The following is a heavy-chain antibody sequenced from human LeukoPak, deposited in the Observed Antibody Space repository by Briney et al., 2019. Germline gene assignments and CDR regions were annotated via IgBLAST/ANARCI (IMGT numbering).Heavy chain of an antibody. J-gene: IGHJ4*02. Sequence: SETLSLTCAVYGGSFSGYYWSWIRQPPGKGLEWIGSFYYSGSTNYNPSLKSRVTLSADTSKNQFSLKLSSVTAADTAVYYCVRSEPNYYGSGSYDFDYWGQGTLVTVSS. CDR2: FYYSGST. V-gene: IGHV4-34*01. CDR1: GGSFSGYY. CDR3: VRSEPNYYGSGSYDFDY. D-gene: IGHD3-10*01.